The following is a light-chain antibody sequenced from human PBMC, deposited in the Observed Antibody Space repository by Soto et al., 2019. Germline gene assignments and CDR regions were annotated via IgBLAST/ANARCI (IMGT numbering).Light chain of an antibody. CDR1: QSISSW. CDR3: QQYNSYSQT. Sequence: DIQMTQSPSTLSASVGDRVTITCRASQSISSWLAWYQQKPGRAPNLLIYDASSLESGVPSRFSGSGSGTEFTLTIYSLQPDDFATYYCQQYNSYSQTFGQGTKVDIK. J-gene: IGKJ1*01. V-gene: IGKV1-5*01. CDR2: DAS.